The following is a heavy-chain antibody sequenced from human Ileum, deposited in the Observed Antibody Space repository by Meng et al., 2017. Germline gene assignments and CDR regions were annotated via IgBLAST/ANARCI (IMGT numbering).Heavy chain of an antibody. CDR2: IYTSGST. V-gene: IGHV4-4*07. J-gene: IGHJ5*02. CDR3: ARDVVPTVTYYYNWFDP. D-gene: IGHD4-17*01. Sequence: QVPLQDPGPALVNPSETFSLPCTVSGGSISSYYWSWIRQPAGKGLEWIGRIYTSGSTNYNPSLKSRVTMSVDTSKNQFSLKLSSVTAADTAVYYCARDVVPTVTYYYNWFDPWGQGTLVTVSS. CDR1: GGSISSYY.